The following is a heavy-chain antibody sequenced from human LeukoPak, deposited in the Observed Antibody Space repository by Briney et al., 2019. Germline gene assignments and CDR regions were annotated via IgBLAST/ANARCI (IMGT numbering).Heavy chain of an antibody. CDR1: GFTFSSYR. V-gene: IGHV3-21*01. J-gene: IGHJ4*02. D-gene: IGHD3-16*01. Sequence: GGSLRLSCAASGFTFSSYRMNWVRQAPGKGMEWVSSISSSSSYIYYADSVKGRFTISRDNAKNSLYLQMNSLRAEDTAVYYCARASGGGEDYFDYWGQGTLVTVSS. CDR3: ARASGGGEDYFDY. CDR2: ISSSSSYI.